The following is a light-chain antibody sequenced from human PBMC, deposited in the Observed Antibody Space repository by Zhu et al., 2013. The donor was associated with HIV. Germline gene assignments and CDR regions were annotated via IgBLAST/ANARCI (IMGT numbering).Light chain of an antibody. J-gene: IGKJ3*01. Sequence: DIQMTQSRSTLSASVGDRVTITCRASQSIGTSLAWLQQKPGKAPKVLIYKASSLDSGVPSRYSGSGSGTEFTLTISSLQTDDFATYYCQQYDSYPFTFGPGTKVDI. CDR1: QSIGTS. CDR3: QQYDSYPFT. CDR2: KAS. V-gene: IGKV1-5*03.